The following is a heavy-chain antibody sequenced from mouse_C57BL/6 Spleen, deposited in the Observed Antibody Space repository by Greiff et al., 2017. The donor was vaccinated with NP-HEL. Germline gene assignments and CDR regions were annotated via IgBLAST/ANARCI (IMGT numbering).Heavy chain of an antibody. D-gene: IGHD1-1*01. J-gene: IGHJ1*03. CDR1: GYTFTDYY. V-gene: IGHV1-76*01. CDR3: ARGVITTVVAHFDV. CDR2: IYPGSGNT. Sequence: QVHVQQSGAELVRPGASVKLSCKASGYTFTDYYINWVKQRPGQGLEWIARIYPGSGNTYYNEKFKGKATLTAEKSSSTAYMQLSSLTSEDSAVYFCARGVITTVVAHFDVWGTGTTVTVSS.